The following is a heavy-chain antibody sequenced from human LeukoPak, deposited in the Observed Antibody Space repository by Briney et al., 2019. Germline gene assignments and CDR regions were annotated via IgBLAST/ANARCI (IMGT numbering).Heavy chain of an antibody. D-gene: IGHD5-18*01. CDR1: GFTFSYHA. V-gene: IGHV3-23*01. Sequence: PGGSLRLSCAASGFTFSYHAMNWVRQAPGKGLEWASAITGSAGSTYYADSVKGRFTISRDNSKNTLYLQMNSLRAEDTAIYYCAKGDTAMVTGEANYWGQGTLVTVSS. CDR2: ITGSAGST. J-gene: IGHJ4*02. CDR3: AKGDTAMVTGEANY.